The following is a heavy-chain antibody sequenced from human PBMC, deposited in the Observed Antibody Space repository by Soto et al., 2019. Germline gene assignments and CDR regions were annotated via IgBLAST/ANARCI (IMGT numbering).Heavy chain of an antibody. J-gene: IGHJ6*02. V-gene: IGHV3-23*01. D-gene: IGHD3-10*01. CDR2: VTGGGHTT. CDR1: GFTFSLYA. CDR3: ASSSGDLDVYGMDI. Sequence: PGGSLRLSCAASGFTFSLYAMSWVRHAPGKGLEWVSTVTGGGHTTYNADSVNGRFTISRDNSKNTLYLQMNNLRAEDTAIYYCASSSGDLDVYGMDIWDPGTTVTVSS.